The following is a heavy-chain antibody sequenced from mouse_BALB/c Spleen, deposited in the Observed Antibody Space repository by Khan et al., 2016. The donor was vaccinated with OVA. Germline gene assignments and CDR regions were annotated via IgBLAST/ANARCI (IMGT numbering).Heavy chain of an antibody. CDR1: GYSFTGYF. CDR3: TRIYRSDFDH. Sequence: VRLQQSGPELVRPGASVKISCTASGYSFTGYFMNWVTQSHGKSLEWIGRINPHIGETFYNQRFKDKATLTVDESSSTAHMELRSLASEDSAVYYCTRIYRSDFDHGGQGTTLTVSS. D-gene: IGHD1-1*01. V-gene: IGHV1-20*02. CDR2: INPHIGET. J-gene: IGHJ2*01.